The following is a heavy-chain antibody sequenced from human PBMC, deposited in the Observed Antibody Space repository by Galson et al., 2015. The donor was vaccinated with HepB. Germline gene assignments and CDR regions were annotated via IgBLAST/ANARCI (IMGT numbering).Heavy chain of an antibody. CDR3: AKPSSPDNWFDP. Sequence: SLRLSCAASGFTFSSYAMSWVRQAPGKGLEWVSAISGSGGSTYYADSVKGRFTISRDNSKNTLYLQMNSLRAEDTAVYYCAKPSSPDNWFDPWGQGTLVTVSS. J-gene: IGHJ5*02. D-gene: IGHD6-6*01. V-gene: IGHV3-23*01. CDR2: ISGSGGST. CDR1: GFTFSSYA.